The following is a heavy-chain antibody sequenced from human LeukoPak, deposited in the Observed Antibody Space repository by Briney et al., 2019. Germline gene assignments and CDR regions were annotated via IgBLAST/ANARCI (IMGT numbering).Heavy chain of an antibody. V-gene: IGHV1-18*01. CDR2: ISGKNGNT. CDR1: GYTFTSYG. D-gene: IGHD3-3*02. J-gene: IGHJ6*02. Sequence: ASVKVSCKASGYTFTSYGISWVRQAPRLGLEWMGWISGKNGNTDHAQKFQGRVTMTTDTSTSTAYMELRSLRSDDTAVYYCARTPLAYYFGMDVWGQGTTVTVSS. CDR3: ARTPLAYYFGMDV.